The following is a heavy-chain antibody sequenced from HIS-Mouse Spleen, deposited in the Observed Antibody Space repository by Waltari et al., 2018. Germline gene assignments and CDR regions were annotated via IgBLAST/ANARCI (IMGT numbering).Heavy chain of an antibody. CDR3: AKSRGGDCYDY. Sequence: EVQLLESGGGLVQPGGSMRLAWPGLGLPLIRYSMAWVRQAPGKGLEWVSAISGSGGSTYYEDSVKGRFTISRDNSKNTLYLQMNSLRAEDTAVYYCAKSRGGDCYDYWGQGTLVTVSS. CDR2: ISGSGGST. D-gene: IGHD2-21*01. V-gene: IGHV3-23*01. J-gene: IGHJ4*02. CDR1: GLPLIRYS.